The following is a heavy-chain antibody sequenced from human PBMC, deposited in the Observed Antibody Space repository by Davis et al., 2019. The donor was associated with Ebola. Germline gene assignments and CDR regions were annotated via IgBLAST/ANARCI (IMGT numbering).Heavy chain of an antibody. CDR2: ISGSGGST. D-gene: IGHD2-21*01. CDR1: GFTFSSYA. V-gene: IGHV3-23*01. J-gene: IGHJ4*02. Sequence: GESLKISCAASGFTFSSYATSWVRQAPGKGLEWVSAISGSGGSTYYADSVKGRFTISRDNSKNTLYLQMNSLRAEDTAVYYCAKGAYCGGDCYFDYWGQGTLVTVSS. CDR3: AKGAYCGGDCYFDY.